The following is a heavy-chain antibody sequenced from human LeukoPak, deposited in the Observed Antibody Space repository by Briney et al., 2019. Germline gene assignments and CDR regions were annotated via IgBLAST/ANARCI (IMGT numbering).Heavy chain of an antibody. CDR1: GFTFDDYG. CDR2: INWNGGST. CDR3: ARGNYDFWSGYYLV. J-gene: IGHJ6*04. D-gene: IGHD3-3*01. V-gene: IGHV3-20*04. Sequence: GGSLRLSCAASGFTFDDYGMSWVRHAPGKGLEWVSGINWNGGSTGYADSVKGRFTISRDNAKNSLYLQMNSLRAEDTALYYCARGNYDFWSGYYLVWGKGTTVTVSS.